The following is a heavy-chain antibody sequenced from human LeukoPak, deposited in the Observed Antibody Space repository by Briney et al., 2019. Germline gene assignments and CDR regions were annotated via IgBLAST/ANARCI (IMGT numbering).Heavy chain of an antibody. Sequence: GASVKVSCKASGYTFTGYYMHWVRQAPGQGLEWMGRINPNSGGTNYAQKFQGRVTMTRDTSISTAYMELSRLRSDDTAVYYCALIAVAGTEPFDYWGQGTLVTVSS. CDR3: ALIAVAGTEPFDY. CDR2: INPNSGGT. V-gene: IGHV1-2*06. D-gene: IGHD6-19*01. CDR1: GYTFTGYY. J-gene: IGHJ4*02.